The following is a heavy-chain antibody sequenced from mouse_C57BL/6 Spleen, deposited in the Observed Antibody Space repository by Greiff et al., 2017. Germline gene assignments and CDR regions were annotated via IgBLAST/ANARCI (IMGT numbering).Heavy chain of an antibody. CDR3: ARSADYEDGTGYYFDY. D-gene: IGHD2-4*01. CDR2: INPSSGYT. V-gene: IGHV1-7*01. J-gene: IGHJ2*01. Sequence: VQLQQSGAELAKPGASVKLSCKASGYTFTSYWMHWVKQRPGQGLEWIGYINPSSGYTKYNQKFKDKATLTADKSSNTAYMQLSSLTYEDSAVYYYARSADYEDGTGYYFDYWGQGTTLTVSS. CDR1: GYTFTSYW.